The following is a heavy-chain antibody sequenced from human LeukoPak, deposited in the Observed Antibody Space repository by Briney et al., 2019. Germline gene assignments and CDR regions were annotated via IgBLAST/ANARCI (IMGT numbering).Heavy chain of an antibody. CDR3: TTDRRVFRVAATDENDY. CDR1: GFTFRNAW. J-gene: IGHJ4*02. D-gene: IGHD2-15*01. Sequence: GGSLRLSCAASGFTFRNAWMSWVRQAPGKGLEWVGRIKSKTDGGTTDYAAPVKGRFTISRDDSKNTLYLQMNSLKTEDTAVYYCTTDRRVFRVAATDENDYWGQGTLVTVSS. V-gene: IGHV3-15*01. CDR2: IKSKTDGGTT.